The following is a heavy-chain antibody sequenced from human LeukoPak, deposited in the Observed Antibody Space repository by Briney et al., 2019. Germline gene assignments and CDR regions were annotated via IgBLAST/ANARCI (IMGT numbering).Heavy chain of an antibody. D-gene: IGHD3-3*01. CDR1: GYSISSGYY. Sequence: SETLSLTCTVSGYSISSGYYWGWIRQPPGKGLEWIGSIYHSGSTYYNPSLKSRVTISVDTSKNQFSLKLSSVTAADTAVYYCARVCQLRFLEWFPLNWFDPGGQGPLVTVSS. CDR2: IYHSGST. J-gene: IGHJ5*02. V-gene: IGHV4-38-2*02. CDR3: ARVCQLRFLEWFPLNWFDP.